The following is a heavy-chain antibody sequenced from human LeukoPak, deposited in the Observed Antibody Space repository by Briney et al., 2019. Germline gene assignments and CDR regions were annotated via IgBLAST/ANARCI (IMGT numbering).Heavy chain of an antibody. CDR1: GDSINSLDL. Sequence: PETLFLTCTVSGDSINSLDLWSWVRQPPGKGLEWIGEMYLSGTTHSNPSVKSRVTISIAKSKNQFFLNLSSVTAADTAVYYCAGLVGRYSSGLYYYYFDYWGQGTLVTVSS. J-gene: IGHJ4*02. CDR2: MYLSGTT. D-gene: IGHD3-22*01. V-gene: IGHV4-4*03. CDR3: AGLVGRYSSGLYYYYFDY.